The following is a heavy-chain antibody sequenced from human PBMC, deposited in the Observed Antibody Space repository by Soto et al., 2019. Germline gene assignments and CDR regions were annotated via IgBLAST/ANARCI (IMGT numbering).Heavy chain of an antibody. CDR1: GFTFSSYA. V-gene: IGHV3-23*01. CDR2: ISGSGGST. D-gene: IGHD3-22*01. CDR3: AKGLYYYESSAYMGY. Sequence: EVQLLESGGGLVQPGGSLRLSCAASGFTFSSYAMSWVRQAPGKGLEWVSAISGSGGSTYYADSVKGRFTISRDNSKNTLYLQMNSQRAEDTAVYYCAKGLYYYESSAYMGYWGQGTLVTVSS. J-gene: IGHJ4*02.